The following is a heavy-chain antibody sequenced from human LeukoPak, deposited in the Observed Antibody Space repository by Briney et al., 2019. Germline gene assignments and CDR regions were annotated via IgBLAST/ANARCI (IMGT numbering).Heavy chain of an antibody. CDR3: ARFDYSGNSDY. J-gene: IGHJ4*02. CDR2: IYHSGST. Sequence: SETLSLTCTVSGYSISSGYYWGWIRQPPGKGLEWIGSIYHSGSTYYNPSLKSRVTISVDTSKNQFSLKLSSVTAADTAVYYCARFDYSGNSDYWGQGTLVTVSS. V-gene: IGHV4-38-2*02. D-gene: IGHD4-23*01. CDR1: GYSISSGYY.